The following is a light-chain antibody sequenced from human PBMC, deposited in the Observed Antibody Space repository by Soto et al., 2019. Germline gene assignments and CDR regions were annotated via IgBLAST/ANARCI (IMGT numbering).Light chain of an antibody. Sequence: AIQLTQSPSSLSASVGDRVTISCRASQAVRGALAWYQQKPGTAPKILIYDVSVLESGVPTRFSGSGSGTDFTLTIASLQPVDFASYYCPQFNSYPITFGQGTRLEI. CDR1: QAVRGA. V-gene: IGKV1-13*02. CDR3: PQFNSYPIT. CDR2: DVS. J-gene: IGKJ5*01.